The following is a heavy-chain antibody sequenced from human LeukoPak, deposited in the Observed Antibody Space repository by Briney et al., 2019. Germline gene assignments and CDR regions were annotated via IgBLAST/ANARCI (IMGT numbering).Heavy chain of an antibody. J-gene: IGHJ4*02. Sequence: ASVKVSCKASGYTFTSYGISWVRQAPGQGLEWMGWINPNSGGTNYAQKFQGRVTMTRDTSISTAYMELSRLRSDDTAVYYCASGEWELPGFDYWGQGTLVTVSS. CDR2: INPNSGGT. CDR3: ASGEWELPGFDY. D-gene: IGHD1-26*01. CDR1: GYTFTSYG. V-gene: IGHV1-2*02.